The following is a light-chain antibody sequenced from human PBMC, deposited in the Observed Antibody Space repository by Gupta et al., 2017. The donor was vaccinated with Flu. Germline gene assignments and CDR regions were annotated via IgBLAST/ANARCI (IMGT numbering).Light chain of an antibody. CDR1: QSVTNTY. Sequence: TLSLSPGERATLSCRASQSVTNTYLAWYQKRPGQAPRLLIYGAYNRAAGIPDRFSGSGYGTDFTLTISRREPEDFAIYYCQQYGSSSGLTFGGWTEVEMK. CDR3: QQYGSSSGLT. J-gene: IGKJ4*01. V-gene: IGKV3-20*01. CDR2: GAY.